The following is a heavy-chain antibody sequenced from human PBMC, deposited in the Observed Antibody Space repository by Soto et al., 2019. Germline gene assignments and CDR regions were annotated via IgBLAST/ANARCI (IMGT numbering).Heavy chain of an antibody. CDR2: VFFSGST. CDR1: GGSIRSSSYY. V-gene: IGHV4-39*01. J-gene: IGHJ5*02. D-gene: IGHD3-16*01. CDR3: ASGSEYDYSTGQTFDP. Sequence: PAETLSLTCSVSGGSIRSSSYYWGWIRQAPGKGLEWIETVFFSGSTFHNPSLQSRVTISLDTSKNQFSLKMTSVTVADTAVYYYASGSEYDYSTGQTFDPWGQGTLVTVSS.